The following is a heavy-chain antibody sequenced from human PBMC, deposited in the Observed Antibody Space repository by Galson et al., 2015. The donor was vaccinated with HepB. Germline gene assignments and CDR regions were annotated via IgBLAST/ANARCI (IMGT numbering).Heavy chain of an antibody. CDR2: INAGNGNT. CDR3: ARVHQILTGGWGPGY. D-gene: IGHD7-27*01. V-gene: IGHV1-3*01. Sequence: SVKVSCKASGYTFTSYAMHWVRQAPGQRLEWMGWINAGNGNTKYSQKFQGRVTITRDTSASTAYMELSSLRSEDTAVYYCARVHQILTGGWGPGYWGQGTLVTVSS. J-gene: IGHJ4*02. CDR1: GYTFTSYA.